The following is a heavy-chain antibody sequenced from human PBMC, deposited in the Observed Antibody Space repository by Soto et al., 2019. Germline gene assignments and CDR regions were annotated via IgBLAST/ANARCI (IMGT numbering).Heavy chain of an antibody. D-gene: IGHD2-2*01. CDR3: ARGGEYCSSTSCPTHYYYYYMDV. V-gene: IGHV5-51*01. CDR1: GYSFTSYW. J-gene: IGHJ6*03. Sequence: GESLKISCKGSGYSFTSYWIGWVRQMPGKGLEWVGIIYPGDSDTRYSPSFQGQVTISADKSISTAYLQWSSLKASDTAMYYCARGGEYCSSTSCPTHYYYYYMDVWGKGTTVTVSS. CDR2: IYPGDSDT.